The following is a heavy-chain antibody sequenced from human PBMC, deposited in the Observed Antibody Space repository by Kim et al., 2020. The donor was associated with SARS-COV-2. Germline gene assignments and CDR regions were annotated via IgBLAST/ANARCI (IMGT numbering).Heavy chain of an antibody. V-gene: IGHV1-69*01. Sequence: KFQGRVPITADESTSTAYMELSSLRYEDTAVYYCARGGRKLKGSYLYFDYWGQGTLVTVSS. D-gene: IGHD1-26*01. J-gene: IGHJ4*02. CDR3: ARGGRKLKGSYLYFDY.